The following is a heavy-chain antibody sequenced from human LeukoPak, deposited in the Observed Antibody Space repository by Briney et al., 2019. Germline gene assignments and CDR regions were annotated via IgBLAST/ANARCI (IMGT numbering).Heavy chain of an antibody. CDR2: INPYSGDT. CDR1: GYTFTDYY. D-gene: IGHD6-13*01. V-gene: IGHV1-2*06. J-gene: IGHJ4*02. CDR3: ARDQGSLTRSWYTGY. Sequence: GATVKISCKVSGYTFTDYYIHWVRQAPGQGLEWMGRINPYSGDTNFAQKFQGRVTMTRDTSITTAYMDLSSLTPDDTAVYFCARDQGSLTRSWYTGYWGQGTQVTVSS.